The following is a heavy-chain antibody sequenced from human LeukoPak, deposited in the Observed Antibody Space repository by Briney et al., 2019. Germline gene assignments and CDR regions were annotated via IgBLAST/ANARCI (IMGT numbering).Heavy chain of an antibody. CDR1: GYTFTSYG. J-gene: IGHJ6*03. CDR3: ARDGLSVVVAAGYYYMDV. D-gene: IGHD2-15*01. CDR2: ISAYNGNT. Sequence: ASVKVSCKASGYTFTSYGISWVRQAPGQGLEWMGWISAYNGNTNYAQKFQGRVTMTRDTSTSTVYMELSSLRSEDTAVYYCARDGLSVVVAAGYYYMDVWGKGTTVTVSS. V-gene: IGHV1-18*01.